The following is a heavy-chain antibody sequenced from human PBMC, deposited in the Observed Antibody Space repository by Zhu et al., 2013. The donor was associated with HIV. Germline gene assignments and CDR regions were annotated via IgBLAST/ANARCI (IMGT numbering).Heavy chain of an antibody. J-gene: IGHJ6*02. CDR3: ASLGGYCSSTSCYSRPNYYYYGMDV. CDR2: IIPILGIA. D-gene: IGHD2-2*01. CDR1: GGTFSSYT. V-gene: IGHV1-69*02. Sequence: QVQLVQSGAEVKKPGSSVKVSCKASGGTFSSYTISWVRQAPGQGLEWMGRIIPILGIANYAQKFQGRVTITADKSTSTAYMELSSLRSEDTAVYYCASLGGYCSSTSCYSRPNYYYYGMDVWGQGTTVTVSS.